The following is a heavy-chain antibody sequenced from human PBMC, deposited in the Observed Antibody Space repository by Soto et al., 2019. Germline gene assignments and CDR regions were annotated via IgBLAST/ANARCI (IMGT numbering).Heavy chain of an antibody. CDR3: ARGCGTSCYPTRNYYYGMDV. V-gene: IGHV5-10-1*01. CDR1: GYSFTSYW. J-gene: IGHJ6*02. CDR2: IDPSDSYT. D-gene: IGHD2-2*01. Sequence: GESLKISCKGSGYSFTSYWISWVRQMPGKGLEWMGRIDPSDSYTNYSPSFQGHVTISADKSISTAYLQWSSLKASDTAMYYCARGCGTSCYPTRNYYYGMDVWGQGTTVTVSS.